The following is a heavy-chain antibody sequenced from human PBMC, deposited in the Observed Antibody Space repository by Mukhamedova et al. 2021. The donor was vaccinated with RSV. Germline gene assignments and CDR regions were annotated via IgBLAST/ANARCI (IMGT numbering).Heavy chain of an antibody. CDR3: ARGQWFGESYYYYVIVV. J-gene: IGHJ6*02. V-gene: IGHV4-34*01. CDR2: INHSGST. Sequence: GEINHSGSTNYNPSLKSRVTISVDTSKNQFSLKLSSVTAADTAVYYCARGQWFGESYYYYVIVVCGQGTTATVSS. D-gene: IGHD3-10*01.